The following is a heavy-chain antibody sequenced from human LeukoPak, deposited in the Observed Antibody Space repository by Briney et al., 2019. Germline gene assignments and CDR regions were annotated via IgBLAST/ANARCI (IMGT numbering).Heavy chain of an antibody. D-gene: IGHD3-22*01. V-gene: IGHV3-21*01. J-gene: IGHJ4*02. CDR2: ISSSSSYI. CDR3: AREDSSGYYYVGY. CDR1: GFTFSSYS. Sequence: GGSLRLSCAASGFTFSSYSMDWVRQAPGKGLEWVSSISSSSSYIYYADSVKGRFTISRDNAKNSLYLQMNSLRAEDTAVYYCAREDSSGYYYVGYWGQGTLVTVSS.